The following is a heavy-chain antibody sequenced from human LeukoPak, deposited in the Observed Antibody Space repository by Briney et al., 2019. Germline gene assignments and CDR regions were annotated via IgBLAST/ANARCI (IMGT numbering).Heavy chain of an antibody. CDR1: GGSYSGHY. J-gene: IGHJ3*02. V-gene: IGHV4-34*01. Sequence: PSETLSLTCAVSGGSYSGHYCGWIRQSPGKGLEWIGEIHYTGATSYNPSVKRRATISADTSKNRFSLRLTSVTAADTAVYYCARGVLSIYYFDIWGQGSLVTVSS. CDR2: IHYTGAT. CDR3: ARGVLSIYYFDI. D-gene: IGHD3-10*01.